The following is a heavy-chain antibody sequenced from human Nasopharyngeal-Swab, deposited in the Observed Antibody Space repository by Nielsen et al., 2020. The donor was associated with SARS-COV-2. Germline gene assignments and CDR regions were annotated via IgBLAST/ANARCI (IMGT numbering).Heavy chain of an antibody. CDR1: GYTFTGYY. J-gene: IGHJ6*02. CDR2: INPNSGGT. D-gene: IGHD3-22*01. Sequence: ASVKVSCKASGYTFTGYYMHWVRQAPGQGLEWMGWINPNSGGTNYAQKFQGRVTMTRDTSISTAYMELSRLRSDDTAVYYCASPRPTYYDSSGYDYYYYYGMDVWGQGTTVTVSS. V-gene: IGHV1-2*02. CDR3: ASPRPTYYDSSGYDYYYYYGMDV.